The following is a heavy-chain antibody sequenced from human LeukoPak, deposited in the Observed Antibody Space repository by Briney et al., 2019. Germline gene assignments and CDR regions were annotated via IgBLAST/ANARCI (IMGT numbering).Heavy chain of an antibody. V-gene: IGHV3-30*02. J-gene: IGHJ4*02. D-gene: IGHD6-19*01. CDR2: IRYDGSNK. CDR3: AKVGDSSEFDY. Sequence: GGSLRLSCGASGFTFSSYGMHWVRQAPGKGLERVAFIRYDGSNKKYADSVKGRFTISRDNAKNSLYLQMNSLRAEDMALYYCAKVGDSSEFDYWGQGTLVTVSS. CDR1: GFTFSSYG.